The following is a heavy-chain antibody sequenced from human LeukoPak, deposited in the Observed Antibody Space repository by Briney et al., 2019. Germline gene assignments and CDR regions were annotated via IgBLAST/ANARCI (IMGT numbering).Heavy chain of an antibody. CDR2: ISSSGSTI. Sequence: GGSLILSCAASGFTFSAYNMNWVRQAPGKGLEWVSYISSSGSTIFYADSVQDRFTISRDNAKNSLYLQMNSLRAEDTAVYYCAREAAAGMNPLLYWGQGTLVTVSS. CDR1: GFTFSAYN. D-gene: IGHD6-13*01. J-gene: IGHJ4*02. V-gene: IGHV3-48*04. CDR3: AREAAAGMNPLLY.